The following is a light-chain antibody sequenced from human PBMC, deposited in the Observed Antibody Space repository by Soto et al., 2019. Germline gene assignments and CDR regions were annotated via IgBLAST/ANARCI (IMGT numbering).Light chain of an antibody. V-gene: IGLV2-23*02. CDR2: EVS. CDR3: CSYAGSSYV. J-gene: IGLJ1*01. Sequence: QSALTQPASVSGSPGQSITISCTGTSSDFGSYNLVSWYQQHPGKAPKLMIYEVSKRPSGVSNRSSGSKSGNTASLTISGLQAEDEADYYCCSYAGSSYVFGTGTKVTVL. CDR1: SSDFGSYNL.